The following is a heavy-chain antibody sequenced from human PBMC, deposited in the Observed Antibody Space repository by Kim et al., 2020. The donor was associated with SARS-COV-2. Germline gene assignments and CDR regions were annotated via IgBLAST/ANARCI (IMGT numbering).Heavy chain of an antibody. CDR3: AKTPLLQWLVGNYYYGMDV. CDR1: GFTFSSYG. CDR2: ISYDGSNK. D-gene: IGHD6-19*01. V-gene: IGHV3-30*18. Sequence: GGSLRLSCAASGFTFSSYGMHWVRQAPGKGLEWVAVISYDGSNKYYADSVKGRFTISRDNSKNTLYLQMNSLRAEDTAVYYCAKTPLLQWLVGNYYYGMDVWGQGTTVTVSS. J-gene: IGHJ6*02.